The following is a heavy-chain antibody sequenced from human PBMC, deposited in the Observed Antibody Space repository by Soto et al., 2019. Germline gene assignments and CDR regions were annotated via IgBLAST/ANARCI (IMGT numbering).Heavy chain of an antibody. CDR1: GGTFSSYP. V-gene: IGHV1-69*06. Sequence: SVKVSCKASGGTFSSYPISWVRQAPGQGLEWMGGIIPIFGTANYAQKFQGRVTITADKSTSTAYMELSSLRSEDTAVYYCARGVVVVPAADPSLNWFDPWGQGTLVTVSS. D-gene: IGHD2-2*01. CDR2: IIPIFGTA. J-gene: IGHJ5*02. CDR3: ARGVVVVPAADPSLNWFDP.